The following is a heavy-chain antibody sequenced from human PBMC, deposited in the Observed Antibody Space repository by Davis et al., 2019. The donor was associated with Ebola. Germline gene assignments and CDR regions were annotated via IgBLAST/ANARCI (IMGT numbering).Heavy chain of an antibody. CDR3: AKSLYAMVIGNFDH. J-gene: IGHJ4*02. Sequence: PGGSLRLSCAASGFTFDDYAMHWVRQAPGKGLEWVSGISWNGGSIGYADSVKGRFTISRDNAKKSVYLQMNSLRVEDTAFYYCAKSLYAMVIGNFDHWGQGTLVAVSS. CDR1: GFTFDDYA. CDR2: ISWNGGSI. D-gene: IGHD2-8*01. V-gene: IGHV3-9*01.